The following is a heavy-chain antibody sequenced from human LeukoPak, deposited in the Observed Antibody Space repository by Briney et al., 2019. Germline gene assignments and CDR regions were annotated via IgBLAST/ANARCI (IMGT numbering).Heavy chain of an antibody. V-gene: IGHV3-66*01. D-gene: IGHD6-6*01. Sequence: GGSLRFSCAASGLTVSSNYMSWVRKAPGKGLKWVSVIYSGGSTYYADSVKGRFTISRDNSKNTLYLQMNSLRAEDTAVYYCARDRRYYYGMDVWGQGTTVTVSS. CDR3: ARDRRYYYGMDV. J-gene: IGHJ6*02. CDR1: GLTVSSNY. CDR2: IYSGGST.